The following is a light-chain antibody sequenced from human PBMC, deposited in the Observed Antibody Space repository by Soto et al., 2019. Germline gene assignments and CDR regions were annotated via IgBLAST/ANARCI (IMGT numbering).Light chain of an antibody. CDR3: QQYNNWPYT. V-gene: IGKV3-15*01. Sequence: EIVMTQSPATLYVSPGERATLSCRASQSVSSNLAWYQQKPGQAPRLLIYGASTRATGIPARFSGSGSGTAFTLTISSLQAEDCAVYYCQQYNNWPYTFGQGTKLEIK. J-gene: IGKJ2*01. CDR2: GAS. CDR1: QSVSSN.